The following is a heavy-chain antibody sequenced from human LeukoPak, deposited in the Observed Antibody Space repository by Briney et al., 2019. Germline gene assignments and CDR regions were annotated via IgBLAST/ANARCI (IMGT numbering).Heavy chain of an antibody. V-gene: IGHV3-7*03. CDR2: INQDGSGK. J-gene: IGHJ3*02. CDR3: ARDRNDFWSGSYDAFDI. D-gene: IGHD3-3*01. Sequence: GGSLRLSCAASGFTFSRYWMSWVRQAPGKGLEWVANINQDGSGKYYVDSVKGRFSISRDNTKNTLYLQMNSLRAEDTAVYYCARDRNDFWSGSYDAFDIWGQGTMVTVSS. CDR1: GFTFSRYW.